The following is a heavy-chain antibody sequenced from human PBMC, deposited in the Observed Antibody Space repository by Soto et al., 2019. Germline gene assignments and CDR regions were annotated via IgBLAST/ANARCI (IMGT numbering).Heavy chain of an antibody. CDR3: ARDEPITTSEVLNWFDP. CDR2: INAGNGNT. CDR1: GYTFTSYA. D-gene: IGHD3-3*01. Sequence: ASVKVSCKASGYTFTSYAMHWVRQAPGQRLEWMGWINAGNGNTKYSQKFQGRVTITRDTSASTAYMELSSLRSEDTAVYYCARDEPITTSEVLNWFDPWGQGTLVTVSS. J-gene: IGHJ5*02. V-gene: IGHV1-3*01.